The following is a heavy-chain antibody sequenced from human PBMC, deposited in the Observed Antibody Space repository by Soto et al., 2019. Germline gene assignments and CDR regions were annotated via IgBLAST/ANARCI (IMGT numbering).Heavy chain of an antibody. CDR2: IYYTGST. CDR3: ARVDSSGSYFDY. J-gene: IGHJ4*02. V-gene: IGHV4-59*01. D-gene: IGHD3-22*01. Sequence: PLETLSLTCTVSGGSISSYYWSWIRQPPGKGLEWIAYIYYTGSTNYNPSLKSRVTLSADTSKNQFSLKLISVTAADTAMYYCARVDSSGSYFDYWGQGTLVTVSS. CDR1: GGSISSYY.